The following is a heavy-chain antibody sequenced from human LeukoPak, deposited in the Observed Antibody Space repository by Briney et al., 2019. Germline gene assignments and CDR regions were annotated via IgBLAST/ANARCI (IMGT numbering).Heavy chain of an antibody. D-gene: IGHD5-24*01. Sequence: GGSLRLSCAASGFTFSSYGMHWVRQAPGKGLEWVVVISYDGSNKYYADSVKGRFTISRDNSKNTLYLQMNSLRAEDTAVYYCAKEDLEMATISSDYFDYWGQGTLVTVSS. J-gene: IGHJ4*02. V-gene: IGHV3-30*18. CDR1: GFTFSSYG. CDR2: ISYDGSNK. CDR3: AKEDLEMATISSDYFDY.